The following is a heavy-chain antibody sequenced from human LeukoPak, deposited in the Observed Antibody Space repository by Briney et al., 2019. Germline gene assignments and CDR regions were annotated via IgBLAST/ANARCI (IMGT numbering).Heavy chain of an antibody. CDR2: TRSNGDTT. D-gene: IGHD1-1*01. V-gene: IGHV3-23*01. Sequence: QPGGSLRLSCTASGFTFSSLAMTWVRQAPGKGLEWVSTTRSNGDTTYNADSVKGRFTISRDNSKNTLYLELNSLRVEDTATFYCAKGQELDDGVFDSWGQGTMVTVSS. J-gene: IGHJ4*02. CDR3: AKGQELDDGVFDS. CDR1: GFTFSSLA.